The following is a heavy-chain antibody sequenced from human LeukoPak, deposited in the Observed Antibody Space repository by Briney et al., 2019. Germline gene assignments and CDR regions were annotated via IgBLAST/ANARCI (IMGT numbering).Heavy chain of an antibody. J-gene: IGHJ4*02. CDR1: GGSFSGYY. D-gene: IGHD6-19*01. CDR3: ARRRIAVARGWFDY. CDR2: INHSGST. Sequence: SETLSLTCAVYGGSFSGYYWSWIRQPPGKGLEWIGEINHSGSTNYNPSLKSRVTISVDTSKNQFSLKLSSVTAADTAVYYCARRRIAVARGWFDYWGQGTLVTVSS. V-gene: IGHV4-34*01.